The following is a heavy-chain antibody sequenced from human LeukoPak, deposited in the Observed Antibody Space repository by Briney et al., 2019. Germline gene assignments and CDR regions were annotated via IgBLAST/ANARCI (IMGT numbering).Heavy chain of an antibody. CDR2: IHASGST. Sequence: PSQTLSLTCTVSGGSISSGNYYWSWIRQPAGKGLEWIGRIHASGSTNYNPSLKSRVTISVDTTKNQFSLKLSSVTAADTAVYYCARSYRLDYWGQGTLVTVSS. D-gene: IGHD1-26*01. CDR1: GGSISSGNYY. V-gene: IGHV4-61*02. CDR3: ARSYRLDY. J-gene: IGHJ4*02.